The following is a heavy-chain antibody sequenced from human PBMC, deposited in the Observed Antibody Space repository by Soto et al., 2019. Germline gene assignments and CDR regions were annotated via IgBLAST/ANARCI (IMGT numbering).Heavy chain of an antibody. CDR3: AKDLYYYDFSLDDS. CDR2: VSYDGSIE. CDR1: GFTFSSYA. Sequence: PGGSLRLSCTGSGFTFSSYAMHWVRLAPGKGLEWVAVVSYDGSIENYADSVRGRFTISRDNSKNTVLLQMNSLRVEDTAVYYCAKDLYYYDFSLDDSWGKGTLVTVSS. D-gene: IGHD3-16*01. V-gene: IGHV3-30*04. J-gene: IGHJ5*02.